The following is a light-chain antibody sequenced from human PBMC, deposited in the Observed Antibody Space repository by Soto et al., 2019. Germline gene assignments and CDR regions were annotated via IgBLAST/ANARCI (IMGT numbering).Light chain of an antibody. CDR1: QTVSTN. Sequence: EIVMTQSPDTLSVSPGDRATLSCRASQTVSTNLAWYQQKPGQAPRLLIYGASTRATGVPDRFSGSGSRTEFTLTISSLQSEEFAVYYCQQYNSGPPLTFGQGTKVEIK. CDR2: GAS. CDR3: QQYNSGPPLT. J-gene: IGKJ1*01. V-gene: IGKV3-15*01.